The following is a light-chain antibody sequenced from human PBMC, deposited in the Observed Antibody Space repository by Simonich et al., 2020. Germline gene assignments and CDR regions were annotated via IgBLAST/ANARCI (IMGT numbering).Light chain of an antibody. CDR1: SGSTASNY. CDR2: EDN. CDR3: QSYDSSNWV. Sequence: NFMLTQPHSVSESPGKTVTISCTRSSGSTASNYLQWYQQRPGSSPTTVIYEDNQRPSGVPDRFSGSIDSSSNSASLTISGLKTEDEADYYCQSYDSSNWVFGGGTKLTVL. V-gene: IGLV6-57*01. J-gene: IGLJ3*02.